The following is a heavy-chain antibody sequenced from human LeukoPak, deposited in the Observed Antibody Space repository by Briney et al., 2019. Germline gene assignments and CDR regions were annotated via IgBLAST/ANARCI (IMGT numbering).Heavy chain of an antibody. CDR3: AREGVTIFGVVLYFDY. J-gene: IGHJ4*02. Sequence: SVKVSCKASGGTFSSYAISWVRQAPGQGLEWMGRIIPILGIANYAQKFQGRVTITADKSTSTAYMELSSLRSEDTAVYYCAREGVTIFGVVLYFDYWGQGTLVAVSS. D-gene: IGHD3-3*01. V-gene: IGHV1-69*04. CDR1: GGTFSSYA. CDR2: IIPILGIA.